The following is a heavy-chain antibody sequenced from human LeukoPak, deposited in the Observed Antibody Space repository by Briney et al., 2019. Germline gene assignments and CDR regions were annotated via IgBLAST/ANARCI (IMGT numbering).Heavy chain of an antibody. Sequence: GASVKVSCKASGGTFSSYIITWVRQAPGQGLEWMGRIIPMFGTPNYAQKFQDRVTITADESARTAYMELSSLRSEDTAVYYCAILTGYAYYYYMDVWGKGTTVTISS. D-gene: IGHD3-9*01. J-gene: IGHJ6*03. CDR1: GGTFSSYI. CDR2: IIPMFGTP. CDR3: AILTGYAYYYYMDV. V-gene: IGHV1-69*13.